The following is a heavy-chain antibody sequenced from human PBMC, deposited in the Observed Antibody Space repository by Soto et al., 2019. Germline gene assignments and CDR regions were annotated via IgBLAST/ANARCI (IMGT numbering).Heavy chain of an antibody. J-gene: IGHJ4*02. Sequence: QVQLVQSGPEVKKPGASVKVSCKTSGYTFTSFGISWVRQAPGQGLEWMGWITTDKGKTNYAKKFQGRVTMTTDTATSTAYTELRSLRSDDTAVYYCATRPPAFDYWGQGTLVTVSS. D-gene: IGHD6-6*01. CDR3: ATRPPAFDY. CDR1: GYTFTSFG. V-gene: IGHV1-18*01. CDR2: ITTDKGKT.